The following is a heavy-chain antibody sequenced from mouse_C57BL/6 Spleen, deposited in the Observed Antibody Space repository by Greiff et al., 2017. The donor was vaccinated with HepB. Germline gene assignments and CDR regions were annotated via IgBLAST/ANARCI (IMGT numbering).Heavy chain of an antibody. CDR3: ARGLYGNYVGWYFDV. CDR2: INYDGSST. Sequence: EVQWVESEGGLVQPGSSMKLSCTASGFTFSDYYMAWVRQVPEKGLEWVANINYDGSSTYYLDSLKSRFIISRDNAKNILYLQMSSLKSEDTATYYCARGLYGNYVGWYFDVWGTGTTVTVSS. J-gene: IGHJ1*03. D-gene: IGHD2-1*01. CDR1: GFTFSDYY. V-gene: IGHV5-16*01.